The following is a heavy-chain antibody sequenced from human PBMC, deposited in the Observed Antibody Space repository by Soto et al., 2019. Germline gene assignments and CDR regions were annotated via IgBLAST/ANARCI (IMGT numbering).Heavy chain of an antibody. D-gene: IGHD3-3*01. CDR2: IIPIFGTA. V-gene: IGHV1-69*13. CDR1: GGTFSSYA. Sequence: SVKVSCKASGGTFSSYAISWVRQAPGQGLEWMGGIIPIFGTANYAQKFQGRVTITADESTSTAYMELSSLRSEDTAVYYCARLWSRRITIFGVVTKNADYWGQGTLVTVSS. CDR3: ARLWSRRITIFGVVTKNADY. J-gene: IGHJ4*02.